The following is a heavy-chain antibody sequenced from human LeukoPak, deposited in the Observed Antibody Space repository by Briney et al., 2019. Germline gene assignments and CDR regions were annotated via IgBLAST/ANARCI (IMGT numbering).Heavy chain of an antibody. CDR2: IYYSGST. V-gene: IGHV4-31*03. J-gene: IGHJ6*02. CDR1: GGSISSGGYY. Sequence: PSETLSLTCTVSGGSISSGGYYWSWIRQHPGKGLEWIGYIYYSGSTYYNPSLKSRVTISVDTSKNQFSLKLSSVTAADTAVYYCARGRPITMIVVVTYYYYGMDVWGQGTTVTVSS. D-gene: IGHD3-22*01. CDR3: ARGRPITMIVVVTYYYYGMDV.